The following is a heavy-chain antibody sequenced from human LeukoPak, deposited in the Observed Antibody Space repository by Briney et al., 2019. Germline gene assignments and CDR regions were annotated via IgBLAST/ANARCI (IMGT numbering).Heavy chain of an antibody. Sequence: PGGSLRLSCAVSGFTFSDYTMTWVRQAPGKGLKWFSYISTIISTIYYADSVKGRFTISRDNTKNSLYLQMNSLRAEDTAVYYCARIPSGYTLGYGYYYYYMDVWGKGATVTVSS. CDR2: ISTIISTI. J-gene: IGHJ6*03. D-gene: IGHD5-18*01. CDR1: GFTFSDYT. CDR3: ARIPSGYTLGYGYYYYYMDV. V-gene: IGHV3-48*04.